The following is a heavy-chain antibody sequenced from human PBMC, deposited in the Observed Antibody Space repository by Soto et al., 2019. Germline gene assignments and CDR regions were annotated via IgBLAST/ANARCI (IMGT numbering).Heavy chain of an antibody. Sequence: PXGPLRLTCSASGFTSSNYVMNWVRQAPGKGLEWVSAINGGGTTYYIDSVKGRFTIFRDNSKNMVYLQMNSLRAEDTAIYYCAKDQSGYGRFDYWGQGAQVTVYS. CDR1: GFTSSNYV. J-gene: IGHJ4*02. D-gene: IGHD2-15*01. V-gene: IGHV3-23*01. CDR3: AKDQSGYGRFDY. CDR2: INGGGTT.